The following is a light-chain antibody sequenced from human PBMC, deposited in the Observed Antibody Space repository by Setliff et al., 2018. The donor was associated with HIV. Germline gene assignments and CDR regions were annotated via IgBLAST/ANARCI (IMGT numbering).Light chain of an antibody. Sequence: LTQPASVSGSPGQSITISCTGTSSDVGGYKSVSWYQQHPGKAPKLMIYEVSNRPSGVSNRFSGSKSGNTASLTISGLQAEDEADYYCSSYAGSNTYVVFGGGTKVTVL. J-gene: IGLJ2*01. CDR2: EVS. V-gene: IGLV2-14*01. CDR3: SSYAGSNTYVV. CDR1: SSDVGGYKS.